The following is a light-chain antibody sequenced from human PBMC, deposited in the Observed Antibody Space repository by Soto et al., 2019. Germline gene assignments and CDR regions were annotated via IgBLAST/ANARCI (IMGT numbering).Light chain of an antibody. J-gene: IGKJ5*01. CDR1: QGISSY. Sequence: AIRMTQSPSSLSASTGDRVAITCRASQGISSYLAWYQQKPGKAPKLLIYAASTLQSGVPSRFSGSRSGTDFTLTISSLQPEDFATYYCQQSYSTPYTFGQGTRLEIK. V-gene: IGKV1-8*01. CDR3: QQSYSTPYT. CDR2: AAS.